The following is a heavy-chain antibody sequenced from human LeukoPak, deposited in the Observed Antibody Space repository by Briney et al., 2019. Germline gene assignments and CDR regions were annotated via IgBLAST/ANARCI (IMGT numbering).Heavy chain of an antibody. CDR2: IRYDGSNK. Sequence: GGSLRLSCAASGFTFSSYGMHWVRQAPGKGLEWVAFIRYDGSNKYYADSVKGRFTISRDNSKNTLYLQMNSLRAEDTAVYYCANYGDYVGDNYYYYYMDVWGKGTTVTISS. CDR3: ANYGDYVGDNYYYYYMDV. CDR1: GFTFSSYG. J-gene: IGHJ6*03. V-gene: IGHV3-30*02. D-gene: IGHD4-17*01.